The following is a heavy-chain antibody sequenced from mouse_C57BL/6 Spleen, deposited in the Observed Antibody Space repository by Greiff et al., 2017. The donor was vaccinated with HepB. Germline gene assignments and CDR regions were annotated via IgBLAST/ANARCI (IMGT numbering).Heavy chain of an antibody. CDR2: IYPGDGDT. CDR1: GYAFSSYW. D-gene: IGHD1-1*01. V-gene: IGHV1-80*01. CDR3: ARAGGSSYGWYFDV. Sequence: QVQLQQSGAELVKPGASVKISCKASGYAFSSYWMNWVKQRPGKGLEWIGQIYPGDGDTNYNGKFKGKATLTADKSSSTAYMQLSSLTSEASAVYFCARAGGSSYGWYFDVWGTGTTVTVSS. J-gene: IGHJ1*03.